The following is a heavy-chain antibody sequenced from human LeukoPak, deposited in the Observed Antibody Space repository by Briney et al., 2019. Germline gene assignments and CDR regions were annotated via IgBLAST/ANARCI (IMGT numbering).Heavy chain of an antibody. CDR3: ASFRNYYYDSSGSTTNWFDP. D-gene: IGHD3-22*01. CDR2: VYSSGST. J-gene: IGHJ5*02. V-gene: IGHV4-4*07. CDR1: GGSISSYY. Sequence: PSETLSLTCTVSGGSISSYYWSWIRQPAGKGLEWIGRVYSSGSTNYNPSLKSRVTISVDTSKNQFSLKLSSVTAADTAVYYCASFRNYYYDSSGSTTNWFDPWGQGTLVTVSS.